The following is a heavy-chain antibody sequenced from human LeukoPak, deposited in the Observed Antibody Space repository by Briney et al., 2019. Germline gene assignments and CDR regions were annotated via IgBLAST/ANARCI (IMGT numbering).Heavy chain of an antibody. Sequence: GGSLRLSCAASGFTFSSYGMHWVRQAPGKGLEWVAFIRYDGSNKYYADSVKGRFTISRDNSKNTLYLQMNSLRAEDTAVYYCARYCYDSSGYLDYWAREPWSPSPQ. V-gene: IGHV3-30*02. J-gene: IGHJ4*02. CDR3: ARYCYDSSGYLDY. D-gene: IGHD3-22*01. CDR1: GFTFSSYG. CDR2: IRYDGSNK.